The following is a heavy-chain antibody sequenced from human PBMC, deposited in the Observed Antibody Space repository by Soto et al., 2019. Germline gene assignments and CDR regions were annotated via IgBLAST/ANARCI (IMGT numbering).Heavy chain of an antibody. CDR2: INPSGGST. J-gene: IGHJ4*02. Sequence: ASLKVSCKASGYTFTSYYMHWVRQAPGQGLEWMGIINPSGGSTSYAQKFQGRVTMTRDTSTSTVYMELSSLRSEDTAVYYCAKTREYSSGWYSTSYFDYWGQGTLVTVSS. V-gene: IGHV1-46*03. CDR3: AKTREYSSGWYSTSYFDY. D-gene: IGHD6-19*01. CDR1: GYTFTSYY.